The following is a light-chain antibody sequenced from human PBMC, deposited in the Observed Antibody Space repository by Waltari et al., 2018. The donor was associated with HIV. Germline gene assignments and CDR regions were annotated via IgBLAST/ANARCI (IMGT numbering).Light chain of an antibody. J-gene: IGLJ1*01. V-gene: IGLV1-47*01. CDR1: NSNIDSNY. CDR3: ASWDDSLNACV. CDR2: RNS. Sequence: QSVLTQPPSASATPGQRITISCSGGNSNIDSNYVYWYQQLPGTAPKVFIYRNSQRPSGVPDRFSGSKAGTSAALIISGLRSGDEADYYCASWDDSLNACVFGTGTKVTVL.